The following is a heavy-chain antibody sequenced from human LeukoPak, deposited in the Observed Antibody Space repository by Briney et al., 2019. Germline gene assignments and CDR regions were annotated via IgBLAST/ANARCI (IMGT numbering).Heavy chain of an antibody. J-gene: IGHJ4*02. CDR3: ARVDEQELRPFDY. V-gene: IGHV3-30-3*01. D-gene: IGHD1-26*01. CDR2: ISYDGSNK. CDR1: GFTFSSYA. Sequence: HPGGSLRLSCAASGFTFSSYAMHWVRQAPGKGLEWVAVISYDGSNKYYADSVKGRFTISRDNSKNTLYLQMNSLRAEDTAVYYCARVDEQELRPFDYWGQGTLVTVSS.